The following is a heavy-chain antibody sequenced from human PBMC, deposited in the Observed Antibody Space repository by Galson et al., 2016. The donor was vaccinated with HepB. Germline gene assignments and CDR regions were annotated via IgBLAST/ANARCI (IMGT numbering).Heavy chain of an antibody. D-gene: IGHD6-19*01. V-gene: IGHV3-33*01. CDR3: ARPRSGPVGGNYYMDV. J-gene: IGHJ6*02. CDR2: MWHDGSKT. CDR1: GLTVSDYG. Sequence: SLRLSCAASGLTVSDYGMNWVRQAPGKGLEWVAFMWHDGSKTYYPDSLRGRFTISRDTSKNTLYLQIDSLRSVTAADTAVYYCARPRSGPVGGNYYMDVWGQGTTVTISS.